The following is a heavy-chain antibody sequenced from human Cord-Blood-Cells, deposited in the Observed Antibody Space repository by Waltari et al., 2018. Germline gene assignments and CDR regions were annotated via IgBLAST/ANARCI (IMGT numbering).Heavy chain of an antibody. J-gene: IGHJ4*02. CDR1: GVTFSRSA. CDR2: ISYDGSNK. D-gene: IGHD3-10*01. Sequence: VQLVDSGGGVVHHVRSLRLSCAAPGVTFSRSALQWVRQAPGKGLEWVAVISYDGSNKYYADSVKGRFTISRDNSKNTLYLQMNSLRAEDTAVYYCARGSGSYSLDYWGQGTLVTVSS. CDR3: ARGSGSYSLDY. V-gene: IGHV3-30-3*01.